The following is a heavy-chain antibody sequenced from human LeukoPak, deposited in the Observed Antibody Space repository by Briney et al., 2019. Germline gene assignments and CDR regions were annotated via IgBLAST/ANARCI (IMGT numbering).Heavy chain of an antibody. CDR3: ARVVVRGAYYYYYYMDV. J-gene: IGHJ6*03. Sequence: SETLSLTCTVSGGSISSYYWSWIRQPPGKGLEWIGYIYYSGSTNYNPSLKSRVTISVDTSKNQFSLKLSSVTAADTAVYYCARVVVRGAYYYYYYMDVWGKGTTVTVSS. D-gene: IGHD3-10*01. CDR1: GGSISSYY. V-gene: IGHV4-59*01. CDR2: IYYSGST.